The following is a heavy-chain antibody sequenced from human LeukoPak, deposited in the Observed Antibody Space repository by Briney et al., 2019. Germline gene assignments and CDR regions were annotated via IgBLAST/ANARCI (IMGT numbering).Heavy chain of an antibody. Sequence: PGRSLRLSCAASGFTFSSYAMHWVRQVPGKGLEWVALISYDESNTFYADSVKGRFTISRDNSKNTLYLQMNSLRVEDTAVYYCARDGDGDYVFSYYFDYWGQGTLVTVSS. CDR2: ISYDESNT. CDR1: GFTFSSYA. V-gene: IGHV3-30*04. D-gene: IGHD4-17*01. CDR3: ARDGDGDYVFSYYFDY. J-gene: IGHJ4*02.